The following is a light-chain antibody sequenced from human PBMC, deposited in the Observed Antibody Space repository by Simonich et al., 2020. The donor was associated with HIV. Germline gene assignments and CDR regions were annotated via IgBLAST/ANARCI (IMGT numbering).Light chain of an antibody. Sequence: QSALTQPASVSGSPGQSLTISCTGTSSDVGGYNYVSWYQQHPGKAPKLMIYYVSKRPAGVSNRFSGSKSGNTASLTISGLQAEDESDYYCSSYTSSSTSVVFGGGTKLTVL. CDR3: SSYTSSSTSVV. J-gene: IGLJ2*01. CDR2: YVS. V-gene: IGLV2-14*01. CDR1: SSDVGGYNY.